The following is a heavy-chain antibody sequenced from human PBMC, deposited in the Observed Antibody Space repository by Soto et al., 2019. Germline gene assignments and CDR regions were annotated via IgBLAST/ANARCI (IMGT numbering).Heavy chain of an antibody. Sequence: PSETLSLTCTVSGGSISSYYWSWIRQPPGKGLEWIGYIYYSGSTNYNPSLKSRVTISVDTSKNQFSLKLSSVTAADTAVYYCARVGGGWSTTVYWGQGTLVTVSS. CDR2: IYYSGST. J-gene: IGHJ4*02. D-gene: IGHD6-19*01. CDR1: GGSISSYY. V-gene: IGHV4-59*01. CDR3: ARVGGGWSTTVY.